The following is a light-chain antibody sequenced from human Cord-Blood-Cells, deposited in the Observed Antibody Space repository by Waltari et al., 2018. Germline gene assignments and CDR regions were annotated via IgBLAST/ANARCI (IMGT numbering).Light chain of an antibody. Sequence: QSALTQPASVSGSPGQSITISRTGTSSDVRGYNYVSWYQQHPGKAPKLMIYEVSNRPSGVSNRFSGSKSGNTASLTISGLQAEDEADYYCSSYTSSSTPYVFGTGTKVTVL. CDR3: SSYTSSSTPYV. V-gene: IGLV2-14*01. CDR1: SSDVRGYNY. CDR2: EVS. J-gene: IGLJ1*01.